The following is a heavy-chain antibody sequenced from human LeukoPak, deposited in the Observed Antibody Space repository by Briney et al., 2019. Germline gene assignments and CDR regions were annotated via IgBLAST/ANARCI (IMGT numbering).Heavy chain of an antibody. CDR1: GSTFSSYV. Sequence: GGSLRLSCAASGSTFSSYVMSWVRQSPGKGLEWVSAISGGGGSTYYADSARGRFTFSRDTSKNTLYLQMNSLRAEDTAVYYCAKLYNDYGDENFDYWGQGTLVTVSS. CDR2: ISGGGGST. J-gene: IGHJ4*02. CDR3: AKLYNDYGDENFDY. V-gene: IGHV3-23*01. D-gene: IGHD4-17*01.